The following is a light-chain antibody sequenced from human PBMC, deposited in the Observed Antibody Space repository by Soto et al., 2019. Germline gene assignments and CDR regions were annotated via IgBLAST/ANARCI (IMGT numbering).Light chain of an antibody. CDR3: CSYTTSTTLI. J-gene: IGLJ2*01. Sequence: QSALTQPASVSASPGQSITISCTGTSTDIGAYNYVSWYQQHPGKAPKLLIYDVSVRPSGVFNRFSGSKSGNTASLTVSGLQADDEADYYCCSYTTSTTLIFGGGTKLTVL. CDR1: STDIGAYNY. CDR2: DVS. V-gene: IGLV2-14*01.